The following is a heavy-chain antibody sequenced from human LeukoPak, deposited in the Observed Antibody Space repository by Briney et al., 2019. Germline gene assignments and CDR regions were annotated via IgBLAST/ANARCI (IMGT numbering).Heavy chain of an antibody. D-gene: IGHD1-26*01. J-gene: IGHJ3*02. V-gene: IGHV4-38-2*01. CDR1: GYSISSGYY. CDR3: ARQLKVGTFEAFDI. CDR2: IYHSGST. Sequence: SETLSLTCAVSGYSISSGYYWGWIRQPPGKGLEWIGSIYHSGSTYYNPSLKSRVTISVDTSKNQFSLKPSSVTAADTAVYYCARQLKVGTFEAFDIWGQGTMVTVSS.